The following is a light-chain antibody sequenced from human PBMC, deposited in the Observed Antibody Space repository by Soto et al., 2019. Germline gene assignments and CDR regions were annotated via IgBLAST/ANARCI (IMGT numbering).Light chain of an antibody. V-gene: IGKV1-39*01. CDR2: GSF. Sequence: DIPMTQSPSSLSASVGDRVTITCRASQTINTYLNWYQQKPGKGPHLLIFGSFSLHSGVPSRFSGSGSGPDFTLTISSLQPEDFASYYCQQSYSIPFTFGGGTKIEIK. CDR1: QTINTY. CDR3: QQSYSIPFT. J-gene: IGKJ4*01.